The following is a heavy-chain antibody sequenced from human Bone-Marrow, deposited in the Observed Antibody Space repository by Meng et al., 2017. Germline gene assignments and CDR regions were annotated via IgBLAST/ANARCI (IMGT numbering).Heavy chain of an antibody. J-gene: IGHJ3*02. CDR3: ARDKYSYGSGDAFDI. CDR2: IITHNGNT. V-gene: IGHV1-18*01. CDR1: GYTFISYG. D-gene: IGHD5-18*01. Sequence: ASVKVSCKASGYTFISYGISWVRQAPGQGLEWTGRIITHNGNTNNAQKLQGRVTMTTDTSTSTAYMELRSLRSDDTAVYYCARDKYSYGSGDAFDIWGQGTMVTVSS.